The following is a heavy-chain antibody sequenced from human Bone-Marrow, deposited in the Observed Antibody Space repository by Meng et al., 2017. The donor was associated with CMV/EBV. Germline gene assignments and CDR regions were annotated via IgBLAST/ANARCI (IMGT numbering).Heavy chain of an antibody. D-gene: IGHD6-6*01. J-gene: IGHJ4*02. CDR3: ARDREPNTGIAARRRGLN. Sequence: GESLKISCAASGFTFSSYGMHWVRQAPGKGLEWVAVIWYDGSNKYYADSVKGRFTISRDNSKNTLYLQMNSLRAEDTAVYYCARDREPNTGIAARRRGLNWGQGTLVTVSS. CDR2: IWYDGSNK. V-gene: IGHV3-33*01. CDR1: GFTFSSYG.